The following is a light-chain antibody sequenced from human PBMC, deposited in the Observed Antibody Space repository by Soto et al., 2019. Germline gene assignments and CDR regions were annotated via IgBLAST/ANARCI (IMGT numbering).Light chain of an antibody. J-gene: IGKJ4*01. V-gene: IGKV1-12*01. Sequence: DIQMTQSPSSLSASVGDRVTITCRASQGISSWLAWYQRKPGKAPKLLIYAASSLQSGVPSRFSGSGSGTDFTLTISSLQPEDFATYYCQQANSFPLTVGGGTKVDIK. CDR3: QQANSFPLT. CDR2: AAS. CDR1: QGISSW.